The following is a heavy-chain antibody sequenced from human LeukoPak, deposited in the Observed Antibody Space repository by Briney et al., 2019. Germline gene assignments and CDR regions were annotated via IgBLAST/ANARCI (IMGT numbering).Heavy chain of an antibody. CDR3: ASLTYDILTGYDY. Sequence: ASVKVSCKASGYTFTGYYMHWVRQAPGQGLEWMGWINPNSGGTDYAQKFQGRVTMTRDTSISTAYMELSRLRSDDTAVYYCASLTYDILTGYDYWGQGTLVTVSS. D-gene: IGHD3-9*01. V-gene: IGHV1-2*02. J-gene: IGHJ4*02. CDR2: INPNSGGT. CDR1: GYTFTGYY.